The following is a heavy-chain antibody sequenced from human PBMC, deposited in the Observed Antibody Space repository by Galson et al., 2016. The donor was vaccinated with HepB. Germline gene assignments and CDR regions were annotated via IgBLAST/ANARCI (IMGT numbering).Heavy chain of an antibody. Sequence: SLRLSCAASGFSFSSYAMKYAMSWVRQAPGKGLEWVSVISGSGSSTYYADSVKGRFTISRDDSKNTLYLQMDSLRAEDTGIYYRAKDGTRGYNSGSYYYGKDVWGQGTTVTVAS. CDR2: ISGSGSST. V-gene: IGHV3-23*01. CDR3: AKDGTRGYNSGSYYYGKDV. CDR1: GFSFSSYA. J-gene: IGHJ6*02. D-gene: IGHD5-18*01.